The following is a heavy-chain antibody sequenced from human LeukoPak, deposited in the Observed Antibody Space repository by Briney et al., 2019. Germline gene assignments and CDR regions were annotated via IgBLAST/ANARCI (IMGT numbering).Heavy chain of an antibody. V-gene: IGHV1-8*03. CDR3: ARSSYYDILTGYSNWFDP. CDR1: GYTFTSYD. D-gene: IGHD3-9*01. CDR2: MNPNSGNT. Sequence: GASVKVSCKASGYTFTSYDINWVRQATGQGLEWMGWMNPNSGNTGYAQKFQGRVTITRNTSISTAYMELSSLRSEDTAVYYCARSSYYDILTGYSNWFDPWGQGTLVTVSS. J-gene: IGHJ5*02.